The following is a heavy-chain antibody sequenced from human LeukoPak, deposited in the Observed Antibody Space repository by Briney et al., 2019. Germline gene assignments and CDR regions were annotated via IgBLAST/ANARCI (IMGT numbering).Heavy chain of an antibody. J-gene: IGHJ6*02. CDR3: ARDLSSWSYYYYGMDV. D-gene: IGHD6-13*01. V-gene: IGHV3-9*01. CDR2: SWNSGSI. Sequence: SWNSGSIGYADSVKGRFTISRDNAKNSLYLQMNSLRAEDTAVYYCARDLSSWSYYYYGMDVWGQGTTVTVSS.